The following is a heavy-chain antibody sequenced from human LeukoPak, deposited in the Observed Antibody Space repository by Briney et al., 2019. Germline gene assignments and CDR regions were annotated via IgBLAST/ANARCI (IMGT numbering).Heavy chain of an antibody. CDR2: INPNNDNT. Sequence: ASVKVSCQASGYSFTSYEINCVRQATGQGLEWMGWINPNNDNTGYAQKFQGRVTVTRDTSINTAYMELSSLRSGDTAVYYCVRGSPNPFDHWGQGTLVTVSS. J-gene: IGHJ4*02. V-gene: IGHV1-8*01. CDR3: VRGSPNPFDH. CDR1: GYSFTSYE.